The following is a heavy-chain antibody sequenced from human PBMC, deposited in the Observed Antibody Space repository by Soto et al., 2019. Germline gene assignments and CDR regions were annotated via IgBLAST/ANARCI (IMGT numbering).Heavy chain of an antibody. Sequence: SQTLSLTCAVDGGSFSGYYWSWIRQPPGKGLEWIGEINHSGSTNYNPSLKSRVTISVDTSKNQFSLKLSSVTAADTAVYYCARGGTAMVRYYFDYWGQGTLVTVSS. CDR1: GGSFSGYY. J-gene: IGHJ4*02. V-gene: IGHV4-34*01. D-gene: IGHD5-18*01. CDR3: ARGGTAMVRYYFDY. CDR2: INHSGST.